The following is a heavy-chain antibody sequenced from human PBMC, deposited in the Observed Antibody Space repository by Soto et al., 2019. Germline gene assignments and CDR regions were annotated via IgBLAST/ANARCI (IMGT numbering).Heavy chain of an antibody. V-gene: IGHV4-39*07. CDR2: IHYSGST. Sequence: SETLSLTCTVSGGSISNKRYYWGWIRQPPGKWLEWIGSIHYSGSTYDNPSLKSRVTISVDTSKNQLSLKLSFVTAADTAVYFCARVSFYYDTSGYAVGWFDPWGQGTPVTVYS. D-gene: IGHD3-22*01. J-gene: IGHJ5*02. CDR1: GGSISNKRYY. CDR3: ARVSFYYDTSGYAVGWFDP.